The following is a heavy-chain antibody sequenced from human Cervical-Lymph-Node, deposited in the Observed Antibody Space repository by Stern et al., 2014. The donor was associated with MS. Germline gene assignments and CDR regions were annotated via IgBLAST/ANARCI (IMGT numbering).Heavy chain of an antibody. CDR3: ATSSAGYSYSYAMDV. V-gene: IGHV4-59*01. J-gene: IGHJ6*02. Sequence: VQLEESGPGLVKPSETLALTCTVSGGSISTYYWSWIRQSPGKGLEWIGYISYSGSTTYNSSLKSRVTISADSSNRQFSLNLSSVSAADTAVYYCATSSAGYSYSYAMDVWGQGTTVTVSS. CDR2: ISYSGST. CDR1: GGSISTYY.